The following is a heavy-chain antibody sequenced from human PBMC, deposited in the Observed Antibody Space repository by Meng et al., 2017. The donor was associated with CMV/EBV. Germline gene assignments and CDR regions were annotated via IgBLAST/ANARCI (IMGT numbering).Heavy chain of an antibody. CDR2: IKSKTDGGTT. CDR3: TSTIGYYYDSSGYYLGY. V-gene: IGHV3-15*01. Sequence: GESLKISCAASGFTFSNAWMSWVRQAPGKGLEWVGRIKSKTDGGTTDYAAPVKGRFTISRDDSKNTLYLQMNSLKTEDTAVYYCTSTIGYYYDSSGYYLGYWGQGTLVTVSS. J-gene: IGHJ4*01. D-gene: IGHD3-22*01. CDR1: GFTFSNAW.